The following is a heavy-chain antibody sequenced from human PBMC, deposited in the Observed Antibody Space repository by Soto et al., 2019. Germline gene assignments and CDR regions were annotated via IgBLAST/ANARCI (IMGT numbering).Heavy chain of an antibody. J-gene: IGHJ4*02. CDR3: ARAGQYYDSSGYTD. Sequence: QVKLVQSGTEVKKPGASMKVSCKASGYSFATSGISWVRQAPGQGLEWMGWISAYNGNRNYDQKLQDRVTMTTDTSTRTAYLALSILRSDDTAVYYCARAGQYYDSSGYTDWGQGTQVTVSS. D-gene: IGHD3-22*01. V-gene: IGHV1-18*01. CDR1: GYSFATSG. CDR2: ISAYNGNR.